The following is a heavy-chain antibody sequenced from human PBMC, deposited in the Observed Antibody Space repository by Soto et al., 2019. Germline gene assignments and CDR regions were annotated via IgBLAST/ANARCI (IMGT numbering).Heavy chain of an antibody. Sequence: GASVKVSCKASGYTFSSYDIHWVRQATGHGLEWMGWMNPNSGNTGYAQSFRGRVTMTRNTAIGTAYMELSSLRSEDTAIYYCARVYGAGTFDFWGQGTRVTVSS. J-gene: IGHJ5*01. V-gene: IGHV1-8*01. CDR1: GYTFSSYD. CDR3: ARVYGAGTFDF. D-gene: IGHD3-10*01. CDR2: MNPNSGNT.